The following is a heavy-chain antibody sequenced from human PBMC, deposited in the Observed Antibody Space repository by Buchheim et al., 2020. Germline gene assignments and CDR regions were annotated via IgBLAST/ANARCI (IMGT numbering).Heavy chain of an antibody. Sequence: QVQLVESGGGVVQPGRSLRLSCAASGFTFSSYGMHWVRQAPGKGLEWVAVIWYDGSNKYYADSVKGRFTISRDNSKNTLYLQMNSLRAEDTAVYYCARDLTDNSSGWFIYYYYYGMDVWGQGTT. CDR3: ARDLTDNSSGWFIYYYYYGMDV. J-gene: IGHJ6*02. D-gene: IGHD6-19*01. CDR1: GFTFSSYG. CDR2: IWYDGSNK. V-gene: IGHV3-33*01.